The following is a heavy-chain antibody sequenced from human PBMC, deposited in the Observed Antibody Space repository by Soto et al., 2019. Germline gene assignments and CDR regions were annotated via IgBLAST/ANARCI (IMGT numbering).Heavy chain of an antibody. V-gene: IGHV1-8*01. D-gene: IGHD3-22*01. CDR2: MNPNSGNT. J-gene: IGHJ3*02. CDR3: ARGIHYDSSGYYNDAFDI. Sequence: QVQLVQSGAEVKKPGASVKVSCKASGYTFTSYDINWVRQATGQGLEWMGWMNPNSGNTGYAQKFHGRVTMTRNTSISTAYMELSSLRSEDTAVYYCARGIHYDSSGYYNDAFDIWGQGTMVTVSS. CDR1: GYTFTSYD.